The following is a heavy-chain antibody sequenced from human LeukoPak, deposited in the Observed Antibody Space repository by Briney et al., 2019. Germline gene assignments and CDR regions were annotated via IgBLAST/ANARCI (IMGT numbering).Heavy chain of an antibody. CDR2: ISSSSSII. J-gene: IGHJ6*02. D-gene: IGHD3-9*01. V-gene: IGHV3-48*04. CDR1: GFTFSSYT. Sequence: PGGSLRLSCAASGFTFSSYTMNWVRQAPGKGLEWVSYISSSSSIIYYADSVKGRFTISRDNAKKSLYLQMNSLRAADTAVYYCARENYDVLTYFGTGMDVWGQGTTVTVSS. CDR3: ARENYDVLTYFGTGMDV.